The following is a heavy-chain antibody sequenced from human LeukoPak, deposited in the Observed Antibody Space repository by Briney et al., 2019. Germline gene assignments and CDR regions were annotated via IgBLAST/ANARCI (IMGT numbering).Heavy chain of an antibody. CDR1: GGSISSGGYS. CDR2: IYHSGST. V-gene: IGHV4-30-2*05. J-gene: IGHJ4*02. D-gene: IGHD4-17*01. CDR3: AREDAGTVTIDS. Sequence: SETLSLTCAVSGGSISSGGYSWSWIRQPPGKGLEWIGYIYHSGSTYYNPSLKSRVTISVDTSKNQFSLKLSSVTAADTAVYYCAREDAGTVTIDSWGQGTLVTVSS.